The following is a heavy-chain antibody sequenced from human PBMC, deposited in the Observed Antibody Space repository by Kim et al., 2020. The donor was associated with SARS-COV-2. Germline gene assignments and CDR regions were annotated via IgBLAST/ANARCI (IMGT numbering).Heavy chain of an antibody. Sequence: SETLSLTCAVYGGSFSGYYWSWIRQPPGKGLEWIGEINHSGSTNYNPSLKSRVTISVDTSRNQFSLKLSSVTAADTAVYYCARHTMRRGYSYGSRGYYYGMDVWGQGTTVTVSS. CDR3: ARHTMRRGYSYGSRGYYYGMDV. CDR2: INHSGST. V-gene: IGHV4-34*01. CDR1: GGSFSGYY. D-gene: IGHD5-18*01. J-gene: IGHJ6*02.